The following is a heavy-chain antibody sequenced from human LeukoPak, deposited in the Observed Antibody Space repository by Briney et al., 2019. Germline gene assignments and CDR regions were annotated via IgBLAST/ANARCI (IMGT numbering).Heavy chain of an antibody. CDR2: IWYDGSNK. Sequence: GGSLRLSCAASGFTFSSYGMHWVRQAPAKGLAWVAIIWYDGSNKYYADSVKGRFTISRDNSKNTLYLQMNSLRAEDTAVYYCARDQNSLGDYWGQGTLVTVSS. J-gene: IGHJ4*02. CDR3: ARDQNSLGDY. CDR1: GFTFSSYG. D-gene: IGHD1-26*01. V-gene: IGHV3-33*01.